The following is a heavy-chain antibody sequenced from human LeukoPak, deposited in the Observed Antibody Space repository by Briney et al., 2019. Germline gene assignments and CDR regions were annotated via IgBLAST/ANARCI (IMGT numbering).Heavy chain of an antibody. J-gene: IGHJ6*02. CDR1: GFPFSSYW. Sequence: GGSLRLSREAPGFPFSSYWINWARQAPGKGLEWVARINHNGNVNYYVASVKGRFTISRDNAKNSLYLQMSNLRAEDTAVYFCARGGGLDVWGQGATVTVSS. CDR2: INHNGNVN. CDR3: ARGGGLDV. D-gene: IGHD3-16*01. V-gene: IGHV3-7*03.